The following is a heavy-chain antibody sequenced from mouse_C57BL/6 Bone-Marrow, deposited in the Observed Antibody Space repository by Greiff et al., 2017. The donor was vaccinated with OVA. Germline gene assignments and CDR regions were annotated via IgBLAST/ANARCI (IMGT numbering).Heavy chain of an antibody. J-gene: IGHJ3*01. D-gene: IGHD4-1*01. CDR3: ARDGGLGPAWFAY. V-gene: IGHV5-4*01. Sequence: EVKVVESGGGLVKPGGSLKLSCAASGFTFSSYAMSWVRQTPEKRLEWVATISDGGSYTYYPDNVKGRFTISRDNAKNNLYLQMSHLKSEDTAMYYCARDGGLGPAWFAYWGQGTLVTVSA. CDR2: ISDGGSYT. CDR1: GFTFSSYA.